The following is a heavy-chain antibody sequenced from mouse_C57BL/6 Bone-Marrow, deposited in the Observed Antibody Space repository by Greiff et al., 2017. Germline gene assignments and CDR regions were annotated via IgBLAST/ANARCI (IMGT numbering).Heavy chain of an antibody. CDR1: GYTFTSYW. CDR3: ARDDDGSSWYFDV. V-gene: IGHV1-50*01. D-gene: IGHD1-1*01. Sequence: VQLQQPGAELVKPGASVKLSCKASGYTFTSYWMQWVKQRPGQGLEWIGEIDPSDSYTNYNQKFKGKATLTVDTSSSTAYMQLSSLTSEDSADYCGARDDDGSSWYFDVWGTGTTVTVSS. CDR2: IDPSDSYT. J-gene: IGHJ1*03.